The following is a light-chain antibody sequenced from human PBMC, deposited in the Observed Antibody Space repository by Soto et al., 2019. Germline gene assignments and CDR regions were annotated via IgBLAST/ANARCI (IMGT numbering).Light chain of an antibody. V-gene: IGKV3-15*01. CDR1: QSVSSN. CDR3: QQYNQWPVT. J-gene: IGKJ4*01. CDR2: GAS. Sequence: EIVMTQSPATLSVSPGERAILPCRASQSVSSNLAWYQQKPGQAPRILIYGASTRATDIPARFSGSGSGTEFTLTISSLQSEDFAVYYCQQYNQWPVTFGGGTKVEIK.